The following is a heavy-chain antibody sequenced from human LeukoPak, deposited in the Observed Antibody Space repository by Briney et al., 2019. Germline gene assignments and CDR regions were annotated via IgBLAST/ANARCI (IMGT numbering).Heavy chain of an antibody. CDR2: VRDNGGGT. D-gene: IGHD4-17*01. J-gene: IGHJ4*02. CDR1: GFSFRSYA. CDR3: AKVLRGLAYYGDYRD. V-gene: IGHV3-23*01. Sequence: GGSLRLSCAASGFSFRSYAMTWVRQAPGKGLEWVSSVRDNGGGTYYADSVKGRFTISRSNSKNTLYLQMNSLRDEDTAVYYCAKVLRGLAYYGDYRDWGQGTLVTVSS.